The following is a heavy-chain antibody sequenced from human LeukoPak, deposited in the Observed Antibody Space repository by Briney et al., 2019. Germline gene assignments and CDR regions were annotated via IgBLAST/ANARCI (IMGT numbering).Heavy chain of an antibody. CDR3: ALYCSGGSCYSIGGAFDI. J-gene: IGHJ3*02. CDR1: GFTFSNYA. D-gene: IGHD2-15*01. V-gene: IGHV3-23*01. CDR2: ISRSGTDT. Sequence: PGGSLRLSCAASGFTFSNYAMSWVRQAPGKGLEWVSAISRSGTDTYYADSVKGRFTISRDNSRNTLYLQMNSLRAEDTAVYLCALYCSGGSCYSIGGAFDIWGQGTLVTVSS.